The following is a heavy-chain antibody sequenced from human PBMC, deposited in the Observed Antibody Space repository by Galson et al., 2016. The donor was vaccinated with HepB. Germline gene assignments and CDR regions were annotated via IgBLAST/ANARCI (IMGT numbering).Heavy chain of an antibody. CDR1: GFTFSRYG. CDR2: IWKDGTQE. Sequence: SLRLSCAASGFTFSRYGMHWVRQAPGKGLEWVAVIWKDGTQEYYGESVKGRFTISRNNSNNTLYLQMNSLRVEDTAVYYCVRDDYGPAWFDPRGQGTQVTVSS. V-gene: IGHV3-33*01. CDR3: VRDDYGPAWFDP. J-gene: IGHJ5*02. D-gene: IGHD4/OR15-4a*01.